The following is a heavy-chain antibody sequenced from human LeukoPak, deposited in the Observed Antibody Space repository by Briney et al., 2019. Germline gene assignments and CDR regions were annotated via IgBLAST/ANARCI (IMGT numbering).Heavy chain of an antibody. J-gene: IGHJ4*02. V-gene: IGHV4-59*01. D-gene: IGHD4-23*01. CDR3: ARTRTTVDQSFDY. Sequence: SETLSLTCTVSGGSISSYYWSWIRQPPGKGLEWIGYIYYSGSTNYNPSLKSRVTISVDTSKNQFSLKLSSVTAADTAVYYCARTRTTVDQSFDYWGQGTLVTVSS. CDR2: IYYSGST. CDR1: GGSISSYY.